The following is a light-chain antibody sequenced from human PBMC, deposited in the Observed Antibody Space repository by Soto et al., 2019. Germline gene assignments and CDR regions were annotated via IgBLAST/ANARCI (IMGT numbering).Light chain of an antibody. V-gene: IGKV1-5*03. CDR2: QAS. CDR1: QSLDKY. CDR3: QQVKSFPLT. Sequence: DIQMTQSPSALSASVGESVTITCRASQSLDKYLAWYQQKPGKAPKLLIYQASTLESGVPFRFSGSGSGTEFTLSISNLSPDDFASYYCQQVKSFPLTFGQGTRLEIK. J-gene: IGKJ5*01.